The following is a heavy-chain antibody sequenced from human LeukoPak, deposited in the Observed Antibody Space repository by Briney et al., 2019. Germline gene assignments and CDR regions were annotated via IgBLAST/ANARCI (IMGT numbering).Heavy chain of an antibody. CDR3: ALTTGVGVDY. Sequence: SVKVSCKASGGTFSSYAVSWVRQAPGQGLEWMGRIIPIFGTANYAQKFQGRVTITTDESTSTAYMELSSLRSEDTAVYYCALTTGVGVDYWGQGTLVTVSS. J-gene: IGHJ4*02. V-gene: IGHV1-69*05. D-gene: IGHD4-23*01. CDR1: GGTFSSYA. CDR2: IIPIFGTA.